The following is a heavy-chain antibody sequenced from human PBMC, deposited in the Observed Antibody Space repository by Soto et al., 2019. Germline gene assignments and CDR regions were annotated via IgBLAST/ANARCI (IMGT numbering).Heavy chain of an antibody. Sequence: PSETMSLTCAVSGGSISSSNWWSWVRQPPGKGLEWLGEIYHSGSTNYNPSLKSRVTISVDKSKNQSSLKLSSVTAADTAVYYCASQSDDYGDFDYWGQGTLVTVSS. CDR3: ASQSDDYGDFDY. D-gene: IGHD4-17*01. J-gene: IGHJ4*02. CDR1: GGSISSSNW. CDR2: IYHSGST. V-gene: IGHV4-4*02.